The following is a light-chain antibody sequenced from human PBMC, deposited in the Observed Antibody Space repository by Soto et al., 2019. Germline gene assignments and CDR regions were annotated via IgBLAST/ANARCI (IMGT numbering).Light chain of an antibody. V-gene: IGKV3-15*01. J-gene: IGKJ5*01. CDR1: ENIYTN. CDR3: QQYYNWPRT. CDR2: GAS. Sequence: ELVLPQSPGTLSLSPGERATLSFRASENIYTNLAWYQQKPGQAPRLLFYGASTRATGLPARFSGTGSGTEFTLTINSLQAEDSAVYYCQQYYNWPRTFGQGTRLENK.